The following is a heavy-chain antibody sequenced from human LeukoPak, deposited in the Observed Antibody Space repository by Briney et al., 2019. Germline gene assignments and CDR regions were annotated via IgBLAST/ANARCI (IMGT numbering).Heavy chain of an antibody. J-gene: IGHJ5*02. CDR2: IYYSGST. Sequence: SETLSLTCTVSGGSISSYYWSWIRQPPGKGLEWIGYIYYSGSTNYNPSLKSRVTISVDTSKNQFSLKLSSVTAADTAVYYCARVHWYYDRSARWFDPWGQGTLVTASS. D-gene: IGHD3-3*01. CDR3: ARVHWYYDRSARWFDP. CDR1: GGSISSYY. V-gene: IGHV4-59*01.